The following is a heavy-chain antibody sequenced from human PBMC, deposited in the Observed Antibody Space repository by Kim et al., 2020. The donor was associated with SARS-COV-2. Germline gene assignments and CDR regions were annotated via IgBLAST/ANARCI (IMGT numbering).Heavy chain of an antibody. Sequence: SETLSLTCAVYGGSFSGYYWSWIRQPPGKGLEWIGEINHSGSTNYNPSLKSRVTISVDTSKNQFSLKLSSVTAADTAVYYCARGRTSSYGSGRYGQRKDNWFDPWGQGTLVTVSS. V-gene: IGHV4-34*01. J-gene: IGHJ5*02. CDR2: INHSGST. D-gene: IGHD3-10*01. CDR3: ARGRTSSYGSGRYGQRKDNWFDP. CDR1: GGSFSGYY.